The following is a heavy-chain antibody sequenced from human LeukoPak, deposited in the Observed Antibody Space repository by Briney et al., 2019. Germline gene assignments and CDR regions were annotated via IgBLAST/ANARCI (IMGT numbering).Heavy chain of an antibody. CDR1: GGSISSSSYY. Sequence: PSETLSLTCTVSGGSISSSSYYWGWIRQPPGKGLEWIGSIYYSGSTYYNPSLKSRVTISVDTSKNQFSLKLSSVTAADTAVYYCARRVYGDFLFYFDYWGQGTTVTVSS. V-gene: IGHV4-39*01. J-gene: IGHJ4*02. CDR3: ARRVYGDFLFYFDY. CDR2: IYYSGST. D-gene: IGHD4-17*01.